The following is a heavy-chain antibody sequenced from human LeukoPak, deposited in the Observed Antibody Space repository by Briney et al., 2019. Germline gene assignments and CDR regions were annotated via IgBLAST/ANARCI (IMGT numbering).Heavy chain of an antibody. D-gene: IGHD3-3*01. J-gene: IGHJ4*02. CDR2: IYGGGVT. CDR3: ARSVGTNWSYFFDY. V-gene: IGHV4-59*01. CDR1: GGSISSFH. Sequence: SETLSLTCTVSGGSISSFHWNWLRQSPGRGLEWIGSIYGGGVTNHNPSLRFRVTMSIDTSKNKFSLNLKSVTAEDTAVYYCARSVGTNWSYFFDYWGQGTLVTVSS.